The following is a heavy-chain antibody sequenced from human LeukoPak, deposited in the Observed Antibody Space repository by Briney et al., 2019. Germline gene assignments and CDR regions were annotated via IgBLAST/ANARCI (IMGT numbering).Heavy chain of an antibody. D-gene: IGHD3-22*01. J-gene: IGHJ4*02. CDR2: ISYDGSNT. V-gene: IGHV3-30-3*01. CDR3: ARTVKWLSPHFDY. Sequence: GGSLRLSCAASGFTFSPYAMHWVRQAPGKGLEWVAVISYDGSNTYYADSAKGRFTISRDNSKNTLYLQMNSLRTEDTAVYYCARTVKWLSPHFDYWGQGTLVTVSS. CDR1: GFTFSPYA.